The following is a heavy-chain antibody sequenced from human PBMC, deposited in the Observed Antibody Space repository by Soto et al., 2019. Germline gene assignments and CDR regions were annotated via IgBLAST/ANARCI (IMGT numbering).Heavy chain of an antibody. CDR3: ARDLTDSYYDFWSGYTAEYYCGMDV. J-gene: IGHJ6*02. D-gene: IGHD3-3*01. CDR2: ISPGGDRI. CDR1: GFMFDSYA. Sequence: GGSLRLSCVASGFMFDSYAMNWVRKAPGKGLEWVSYISPGGDRIYYAESLKGRITISRDNARNSLSLQMNILSDEDTAVYYCARDLTDSYYDFWSGYTAEYYCGMDVWGQGTTVTVSS. V-gene: IGHV3-48*02.